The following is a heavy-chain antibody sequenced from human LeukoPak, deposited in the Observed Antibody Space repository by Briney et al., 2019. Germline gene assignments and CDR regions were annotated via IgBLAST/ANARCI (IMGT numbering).Heavy chain of an antibody. CDR2: ISGSGSST. V-gene: IGHV3-23*01. Sequence: PGGSLRLSCAASGFSFSIYGMSWVRQAPGKGLEWVSAISGSGSSTYYADSVKGRFTISRDNSKNTMYLQMNSLRAEDTAVYYCTRRGYYYMDVWGKGTTVTVSS. CDR1: GFSFSIYG. CDR3: TRRGYYYMDV. J-gene: IGHJ6*03.